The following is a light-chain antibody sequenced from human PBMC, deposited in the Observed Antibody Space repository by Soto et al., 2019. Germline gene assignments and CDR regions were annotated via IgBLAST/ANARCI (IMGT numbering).Light chain of an antibody. CDR3: QSYDSSNHVV. CDR2: EDN. J-gene: IGLJ2*01. V-gene: IGLV6-57*04. Sequence: NFMLTQPHSVSESPGKTVTISCTRSGGSIATNYVQWYQQRPGSPPTTVIYEDNQRPSGVPDRFSGSIDSSSNSASLTISGLKTEDEADYYCQSYDSSNHVVFGGGTKLTV. CDR1: GGSIATNY.